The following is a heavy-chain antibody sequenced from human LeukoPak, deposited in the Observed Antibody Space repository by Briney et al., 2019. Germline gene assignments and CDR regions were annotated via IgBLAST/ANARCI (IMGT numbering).Heavy chain of an antibody. CDR3: ARDSKEWFGELLPLLDY. J-gene: IGHJ4*02. V-gene: IGHV3-30*04. Sequence: PGGSLRLSCAASIFTFSPYAMHWVRQAPGKGLDWVAVISFDGSHKYYADSVKGRFIISRDNSKNTLYLQMYSLRAEDTAVYYCARDSKEWFGELLPLLDYWGQGTLVTVSP. CDR1: IFTFSPYA. CDR2: ISFDGSHK. D-gene: IGHD3-10*01.